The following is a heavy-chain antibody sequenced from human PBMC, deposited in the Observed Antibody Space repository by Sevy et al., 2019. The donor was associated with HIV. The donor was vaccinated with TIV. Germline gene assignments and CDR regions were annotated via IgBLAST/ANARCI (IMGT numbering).Heavy chain of an antibody. J-gene: IGHJ6*02. CDR3: ARDSSRNLVSYIYGMVV. Sequence: GGSLRLSCAASGFSFSGYNMNWVRQAPGKGLEWVSYLSSSTSTIQYADSVKGRFTISRDNAKNSLFLQMNSLRDEDMAVYYCARDSSRNLVSYIYGMVVWGQGTTVTVSS. D-gene: IGHD6-6*01. CDR2: LSSSTSTI. CDR1: GFSFSGYN. V-gene: IGHV3-48*02.